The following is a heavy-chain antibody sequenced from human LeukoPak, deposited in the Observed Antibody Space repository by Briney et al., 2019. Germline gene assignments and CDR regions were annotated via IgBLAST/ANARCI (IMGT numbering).Heavy chain of an antibody. Sequence: SQTLSLTCAVYGGSISSGGYSWSWIRQPPGKGLEWIGYIYHSGSTYYNPSLKSRVTISVDRSKNQFSLKLSSVTAADTAVYYCARVTTIFGVAHGMDVWGQGTTVTVSS. CDR3: ARVTTIFGVAHGMDV. V-gene: IGHV4-30-2*01. J-gene: IGHJ6*02. D-gene: IGHD3-3*01. CDR2: IYHSGST. CDR1: GGSISSGGYS.